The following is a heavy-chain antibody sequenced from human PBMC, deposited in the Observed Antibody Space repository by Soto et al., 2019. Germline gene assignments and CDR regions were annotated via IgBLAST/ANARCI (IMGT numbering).Heavy chain of an antibody. J-gene: IGHJ4*02. CDR3: ARVPSGYSDYDSGDFDF. CDR2: ISHDGSNK. V-gene: IGHV3-30-3*01. CDR1: GFTFSTYA. D-gene: IGHD5-12*01. Sequence: QVQLVESGGGVVQPGRSLRLSCAASGFTFSTYAMYWVRQAPGKGLEWVAVISHDGSNKYYADSVKGRFTISRDNSKNPLYLQMNIRRAEDTAVYYCARVPSGYSDYDSGDFDFWGQGTLVSVSS.